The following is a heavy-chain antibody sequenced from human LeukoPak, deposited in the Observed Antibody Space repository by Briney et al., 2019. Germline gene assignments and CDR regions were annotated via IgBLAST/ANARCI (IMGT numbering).Heavy chain of an antibody. V-gene: IGHV3-7*01. CDR1: GFSVKDYY. J-gene: IGHJ4*02. CDR2: IKQDGSEK. CDR3: ASAHYGDYEEFANLNF. D-gene: IGHD4-17*01. Sequence: PGGSLRLSCAASGFSVKDYYMTWVRQAPGKGLEWVANIKQDGSEKYYVDPVKGRFTISRDNAKNSLFLQMNSLRAEDTAVYYCASAHYGDYEEFANLNFWGQGTLVTVSS.